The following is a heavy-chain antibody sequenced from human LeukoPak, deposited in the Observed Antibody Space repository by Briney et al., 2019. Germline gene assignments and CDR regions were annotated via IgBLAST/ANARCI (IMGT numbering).Heavy chain of an antibody. CDR2: ISSSSSTI. CDR1: GFTFSSYS. V-gene: IGHV3-48*02. Sequence: GSLRLSCAASGFTFSSYSMNWVRQAPGKGLEWVSYISSSSSTIYYADSVKGRFTISRDNAKNSLYLQMNSLRDEDTAVYYCARDSGLTIFGVVIRGTNWFDPWGQGTLVTVSS. CDR3: ARDSGLTIFGVVIRGTNWFDP. J-gene: IGHJ5*02. D-gene: IGHD3-3*01.